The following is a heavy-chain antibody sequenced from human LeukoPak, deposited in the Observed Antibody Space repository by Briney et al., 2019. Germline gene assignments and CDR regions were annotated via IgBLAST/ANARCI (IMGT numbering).Heavy chain of an antibody. J-gene: IGHJ4*02. CDR1: GFTFSSYA. Sequence: GGSLRLSCAASGFTFSSYAMHWVRQAPGKGLEWVAVISYDGSNKYYADSVKGRFTISKDNSKNTLYLQMNSLRAEDTAVYYCAKDMAARPPMDYWGQGTLVTVSS. CDR3: AKDMAARPPMDY. CDR2: ISYDGSNK. V-gene: IGHV3-30-3*01. D-gene: IGHD6-6*01.